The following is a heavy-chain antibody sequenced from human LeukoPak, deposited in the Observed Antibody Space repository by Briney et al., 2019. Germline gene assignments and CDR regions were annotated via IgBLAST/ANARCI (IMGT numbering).Heavy chain of an antibody. J-gene: IGHJ4*02. CDR1: GGSISSYY. CDR2: IYYSGST. CDR3: ASHYYDSSGFTYYFDY. D-gene: IGHD3-22*01. Sequence: SETLSLTCTVSGGSISSYYWSWIRQPPGKGLEWIGYIYYSGSTNYNPSLKSRVTISVDTSKNQFSLKLSSVTAADTPVYYCASHYYDSSGFTYYFDYWGQGTLVTVSS. V-gene: IGHV4-59*08.